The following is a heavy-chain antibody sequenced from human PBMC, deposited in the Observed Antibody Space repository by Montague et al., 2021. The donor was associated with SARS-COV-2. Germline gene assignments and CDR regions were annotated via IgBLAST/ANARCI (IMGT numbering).Heavy chain of an antibody. Sequence: SETLSLTCTVSGGSISNYDWSWIRQPQGRGLEWMGYIYFSGSTDSSPSLKSRVTTSLDTSKNQFSLKVTSVTAAYTAVYYCARGGGYYNYGLDVWGPGTTVTVSS. J-gene: IGHJ6*02. D-gene: IGHD3-22*01. CDR1: GGSISNYD. CDR2: IYFSGST. V-gene: IGHV4-59*01. CDR3: ARGGGYYNYGLDV.